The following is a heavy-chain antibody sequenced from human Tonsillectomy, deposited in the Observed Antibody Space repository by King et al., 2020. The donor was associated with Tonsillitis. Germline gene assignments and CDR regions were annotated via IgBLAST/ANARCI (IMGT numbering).Heavy chain of an antibody. CDR3: AKDGGGTSGGFDY. D-gene: IGHD4-23*01. Sequence: VQLVESGGGLVQPGGFLRLSCAASGFTFASYAMAWVRQAPGKGLEWVSFISGSGDSTYYADSVRGRLTISRDNPKNTVYLQMNSPRAEDTAVYYCAKDGGGTSGGFDYWGQGTLVTVSS. J-gene: IGHJ4*02. CDR2: ISGSGDST. V-gene: IGHV3-23*04. CDR1: GFTFASYA.